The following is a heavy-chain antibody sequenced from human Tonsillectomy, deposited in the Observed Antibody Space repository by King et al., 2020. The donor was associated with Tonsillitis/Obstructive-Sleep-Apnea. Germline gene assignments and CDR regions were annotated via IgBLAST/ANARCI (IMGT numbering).Heavy chain of an antibody. CDR3: ARVNRYLDWIWYRDE. J-gene: IGHJ4*02. CDR2: IKQDGSQK. CDR1: EFTFSNFW. Sequence: VQLVESGGDLVQTGGSLRLSCAASEFTFSNFWMSWVRQAPGRGLEWVANIKQDGSQKYYVDSVKGRFTVSRDNAKNSVYLPMNSLRAEDTAVYYCARVNRYLDWIWYRDEGGQGTLVTVSS. D-gene: IGHD3-9*01. V-gene: IGHV3-7*03.